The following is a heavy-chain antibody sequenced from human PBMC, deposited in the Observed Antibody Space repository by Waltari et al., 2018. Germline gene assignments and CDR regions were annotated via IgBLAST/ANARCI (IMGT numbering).Heavy chain of an antibody. J-gene: IGHJ3*02. Sequence: EVQLVESGGGVVQPGGSLRLSCAASGLHFSSYAMSWGRQAPGKGLEWVSAISGSGGSTYYADSVKGRFTISRDNSKNTLYLQMNSLRAEDTAVYYCAKDSRRWDLRRGGAFDIWGQGTMVTVSS. CDR3: AKDSRRWDLRRGGAFDI. D-gene: IGHD1-26*01. CDR2: ISGSGGST. V-gene: IGHV3-23*04. CDR1: GLHFSSYA.